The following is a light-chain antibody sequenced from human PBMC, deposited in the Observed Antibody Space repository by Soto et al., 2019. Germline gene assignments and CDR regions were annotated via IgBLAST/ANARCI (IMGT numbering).Light chain of an antibody. CDR2: GVS. V-gene: IGLV2-14*01. Sequence: QSALTQPASVSGSPGQSITISCTGTSSDIGGYNYVSWYQQHPGKDPKLMLYGVSNRPSGVSNRFSGSKSGNTASQPISGLQAEDEADYYCLSYSSTYTGVVGGGTKLTVL. CDR1: SSDIGGYNY. J-gene: IGLJ3*02. CDR3: LSYSSTYTGV.